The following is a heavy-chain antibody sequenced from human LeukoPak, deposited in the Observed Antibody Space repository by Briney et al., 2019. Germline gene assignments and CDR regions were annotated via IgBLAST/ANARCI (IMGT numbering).Heavy chain of an antibody. CDR3: ASSHDYGDYVAAFDI. V-gene: IGHV3-11*01. CDR1: GFTFSDYY. J-gene: IGHJ3*02. D-gene: IGHD4-17*01. Sequence: PGGSLRLSCAASGFTFSDYYMSWIRQAPGKWLEWVSYISSSGSTIYYADSVKGRFTISRDNAKNSLYLQMNSLRAEDTAVYYCASSHDYGDYVAAFDIWGQGTMVTVSS. CDR2: ISSSGSTI.